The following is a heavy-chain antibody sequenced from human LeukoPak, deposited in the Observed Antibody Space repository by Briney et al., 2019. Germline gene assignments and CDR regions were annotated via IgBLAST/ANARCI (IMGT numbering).Heavy chain of an antibody. Sequence: GGSPRLSCAASGFTFRTYGMHWVRQAPGKGLEWVAFMRYDGSNEYYADSVKGRFTISRDNAKDSLYLQMNSLRAEDTAVYYCAREMNWGQGTLVTVSS. J-gene: IGHJ4*02. CDR3: AREMN. CDR1: GFTFRTYG. V-gene: IGHV3-30*02. CDR2: MRYDGSNE.